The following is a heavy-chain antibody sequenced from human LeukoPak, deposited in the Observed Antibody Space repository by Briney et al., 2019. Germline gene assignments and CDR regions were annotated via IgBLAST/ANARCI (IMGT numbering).Heavy chain of an antibody. J-gene: IGHJ5*02. V-gene: IGHV3-21*04. CDR1: GFTFSSYS. CDR3: ARDLGQYYDSNDNWFDP. CDR2: ISCSSFYI. D-gene: IGHD3-10*01. Sequence: GGSLSLSCAASGFTFSSYSVKWVRQAPGGGVVWVSCISCSSFYIDYAPSVKGRFTISRDNARNQLYLQVTCVSAADTALYYCARDLGQYYDSNDNWFDPWGQRTLVTVSS.